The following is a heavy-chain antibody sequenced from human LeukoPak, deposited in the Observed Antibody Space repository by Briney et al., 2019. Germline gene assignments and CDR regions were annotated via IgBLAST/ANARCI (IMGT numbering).Heavy chain of an antibody. CDR2: IFPHDSDT. Sequence: GESLKISCKASGYDFATYWVGWVRQKPRKGLEWMGTIFPHDSDTRYSPSFQGQVTMSVDKSINTAYLQWNSLETSDTAIYYCARHAQRLAYFDSWGQGTPVTVSS. J-gene: IGHJ4*02. D-gene: IGHD3-9*01. CDR1: GYDFATYW. V-gene: IGHV5-51*01. CDR3: ARHAQRLAYFDS.